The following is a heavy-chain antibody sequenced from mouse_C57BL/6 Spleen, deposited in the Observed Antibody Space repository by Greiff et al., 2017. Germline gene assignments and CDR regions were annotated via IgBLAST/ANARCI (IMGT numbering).Heavy chain of an antibody. V-gene: IGHV1-7*01. J-gene: IGHJ2*01. CDR2: INPSSGYT. D-gene: IGHD3-2*02. CDR3: ARSERTAQAGNFDY. CDR1: GYTFTSYW. Sequence: QVQLKQSGAELAKPGASVKLSCKASGYTFTSYWMHWVKQRPGQGLEWIGYINPSSGYTKYNQKFKVKATLTADKSSSTAYMQLSSLTYEDSAVYYCARSERTAQAGNFDYWGQGTTLTVSS.